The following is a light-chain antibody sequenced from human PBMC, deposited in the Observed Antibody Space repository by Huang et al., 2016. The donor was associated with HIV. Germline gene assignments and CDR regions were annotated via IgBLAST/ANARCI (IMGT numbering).Light chain of an antibody. CDR2: AAS. J-gene: IGKJ3*01. CDR1: QGISNY. CDR3: QSYNSAPLFT. Sequence: DIQMTQSPSSLSASVGDRVTITCRASQGISNYLAWYQQIPGKVPMLLIYAASTLQSGVPSRFSGSGSGTDFTLTISSLQPEDVATYFCQSYNSAPLFTFGPGTTVDIK. V-gene: IGKV1-27*01.